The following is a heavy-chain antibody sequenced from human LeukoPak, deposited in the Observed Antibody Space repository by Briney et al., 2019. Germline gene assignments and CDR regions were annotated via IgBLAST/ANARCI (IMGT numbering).Heavy chain of an antibody. J-gene: IGHJ4*02. Sequence: PSETLSLTCTVSGGSISNSSYYWAWIRQPPGKGPEWIGSIYYNGITYYSPSLKSRVTISVDTSKNQFSLKLSSVTAADTAVYYCARVFAAAFDYWGQGTLVTVSS. CDR1: GGSISNSSYY. V-gene: IGHV4-39*01. CDR3: ARVFAAAFDY. D-gene: IGHD6-13*01. CDR2: IYYNGIT.